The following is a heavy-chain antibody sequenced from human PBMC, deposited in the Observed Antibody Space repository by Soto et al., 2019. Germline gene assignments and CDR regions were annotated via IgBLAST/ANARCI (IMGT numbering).Heavy chain of an antibody. CDR1: GFTFSSYA. CDR3: ARDEGEFKDGMDV. D-gene: IGHD3-10*01. J-gene: IGHJ6*02. Sequence: GGSLRLSCAASGFTFSSYAMHWVRQAPGKGLEWVAVISYDGSNKYYADSVKGRFTISRDNSKNTLYLQMNSLRAEDTAVYYCARDEGEFKDGMDVWGQGTTVTVSS. V-gene: IGHV3-30-3*01. CDR2: ISYDGSNK.